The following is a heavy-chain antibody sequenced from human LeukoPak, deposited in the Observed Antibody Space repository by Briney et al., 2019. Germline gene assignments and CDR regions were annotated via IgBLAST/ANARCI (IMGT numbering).Heavy chain of an antibody. CDR3: ARDNTYYYGSGSYPLRDNWFDP. CDR2: IYYSGST. Sequence: SETLSLTCSVSGGSINTTYWSWIRQPPGKGLEWIGYIYYSGSTNYNPSLKSRVTISVDTSKNQFSLKLSSVTAADTAVYYCARDNTYYYGSGSYPLRDNWFDPWGQGTLVTVSS. J-gene: IGHJ5*02. D-gene: IGHD3-10*01. V-gene: IGHV4-59*01. CDR1: GGSINTTY.